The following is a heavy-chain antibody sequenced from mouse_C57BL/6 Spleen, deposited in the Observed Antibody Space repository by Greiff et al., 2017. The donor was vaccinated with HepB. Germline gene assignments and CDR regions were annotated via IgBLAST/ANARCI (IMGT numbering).Heavy chain of an antibody. J-gene: IGHJ3*01. CDR3: ARDGGYYGWFAY. CDR1: GYTFTSYW. CDR2: IHPNSGST. V-gene: IGHV1-64*01. Sequence: QVQLQQPGAELVKPGASVKLSCKASGYTFTSYWMHWVKQRPGQGLEWIGMIHPNSGSTNYNEKFKSKATLTVDKSSSTAYMQLSSLTSEDSAVYYCARDGGYYGWFAYWGQGTLVTVSA. D-gene: IGHD2-3*01.